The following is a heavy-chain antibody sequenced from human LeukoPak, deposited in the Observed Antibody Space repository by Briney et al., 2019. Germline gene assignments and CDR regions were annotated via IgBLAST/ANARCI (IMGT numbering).Heavy chain of an antibody. CDR1: GGSISSSSYY. J-gene: IGHJ5*02. D-gene: IGHD3-10*01. Sequence: PSETLSLTCTVSGGSISSSSYYWGWIRQPPGKGLEWIGSIYYSGSTYYNPSLKSRVTIAVDTSKNQFSLKLSSVTAADTAVYYCARGDRNYYGSGRCIWFDPWGQGTLVTVSS. V-gene: IGHV4-39*01. CDR3: ARGDRNYYGSGRCIWFDP. CDR2: IYYSGST.